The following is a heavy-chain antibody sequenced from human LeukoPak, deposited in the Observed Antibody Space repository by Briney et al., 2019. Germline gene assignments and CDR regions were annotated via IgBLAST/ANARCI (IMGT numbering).Heavy chain of an antibody. J-gene: IGHJ4*02. Sequence: ASVKVSCKVSGYTLTELSMHWVRQAPGKGLEWMGGFDPEDGETIYAQKFQGRVTMTEDTSTDTAYMELSGLRSEDTAVYYCATDCDRHYYDSSGYNNWGQGTLVTVSS. D-gene: IGHD3-22*01. V-gene: IGHV1-24*01. CDR3: ATDCDRHYYDSSGYNN. CDR2: FDPEDGET. CDR1: GYTLTELS.